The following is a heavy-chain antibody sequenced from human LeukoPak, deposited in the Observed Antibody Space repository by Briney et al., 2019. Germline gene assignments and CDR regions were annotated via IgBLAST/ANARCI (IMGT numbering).Heavy chain of an antibody. CDR3: ARQYCSSTSCNAAFDM. J-gene: IGHJ3*02. CDR1: GFSVSSNY. Sequence: PGGSLRLSCAASGFSVSSNYMSWVRQPPGKGLEWVSVIYAGGSTYYADSVQGRFTISRDNSKNTLCLHMNSLRAEDTAVYYCARQYCSSTSCNAAFDMWGQGTMVTVSS. CDR2: IYAGGST. D-gene: IGHD2-2*01. V-gene: IGHV3-53*01.